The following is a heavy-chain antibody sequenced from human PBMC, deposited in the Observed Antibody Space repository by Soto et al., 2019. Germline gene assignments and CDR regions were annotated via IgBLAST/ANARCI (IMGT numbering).Heavy chain of an antibody. V-gene: IGHV3-23*01. J-gene: IGHJ4*02. Sequence: GGSLRLSCAASGFTFSSYAMSWVRQVPGKGLEWVSAISGSGGSTYYADSVKGRFTISRDNSKNTLYLQMNSLRAEDTAVYYCAKGRTAMVYQGHYWGQGTLVTVSS. D-gene: IGHD5-18*01. CDR2: ISGSGGST. CDR3: AKGRTAMVYQGHY. CDR1: GFTFSSYA.